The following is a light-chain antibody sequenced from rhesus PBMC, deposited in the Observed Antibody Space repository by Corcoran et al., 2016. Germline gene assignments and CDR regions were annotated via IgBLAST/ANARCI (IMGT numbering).Light chain of an antibody. CDR2: AAS. J-gene: IGKJ2*01. CDR3: QHYYDNPYS. Sequence: DIHMTHSPSALSSSVGDRVTISCRASQNIYSNLAWYQQKPGKAPKLLIDAASSLQTGIPSRFSGSGSGTDFKLKGSSLQPEDSGGDDCQHYYDNPYSFGQGTKVEIK. CDR1: QNIYSN. V-gene: IGKV1S12*01.